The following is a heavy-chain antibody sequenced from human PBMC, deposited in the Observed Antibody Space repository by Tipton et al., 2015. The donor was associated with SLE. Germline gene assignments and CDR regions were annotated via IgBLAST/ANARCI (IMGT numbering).Heavy chain of an antibody. V-gene: IGHV4-61*02. CDR1: GGSISSGSYY. CDR2: IYTGGST. Sequence: TLSLTCTVSGGSISSGSYYWSWIRQPAGKGLEWIGSIYTGGSTNYNPSLKSRVTISVDTSKNQFSLKLSSVTAADTAVYYCARAIAYQQLAPMVVWGKGATVTGSS. CDR3: ARAIAYQQLAPMVV. J-gene: IGHJ6*03. D-gene: IGHD6-13*01.